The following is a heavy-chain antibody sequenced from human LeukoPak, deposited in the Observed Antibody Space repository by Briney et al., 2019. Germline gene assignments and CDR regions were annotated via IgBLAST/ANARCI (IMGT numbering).Heavy chain of an antibody. CDR3: ATQPYYYGSGSQYPS. Sequence: PSETLSLTCTASGGSISSSSYYWGWIRQPPGKGLEWIGSIYYSGSTYYNPSLQSRVTISVETSKDQFSLKLSSVTAADTAVYYCATQPYYYGSGSQYPSWGQGTLVTVSS. CDR1: GGSISSSSYY. D-gene: IGHD3-10*01. V-gene: IGHV4-39*01. CDR2: IYYSGST. J-gene: IGHJ4*02.